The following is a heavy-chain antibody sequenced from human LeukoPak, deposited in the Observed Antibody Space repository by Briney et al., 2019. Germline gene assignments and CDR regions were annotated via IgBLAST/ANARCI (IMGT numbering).Heavy chain of an antibody. Sequence: PSETLSLTCTVSGYSISSGYYWGWIRQPPGKGLEWIGSIYHSGSTYYNPSLKSRVTISVDTSKNQFSLKLSSVTAADTAVYYCARGRAYYWGQGTLVTVSS. V-gene: IGHV4-38-2*02. CDR3: ARGRAYY. CDR2: IYHSGST. CDR1: GYSISSGYY. J-gene: IGHJ4*02.